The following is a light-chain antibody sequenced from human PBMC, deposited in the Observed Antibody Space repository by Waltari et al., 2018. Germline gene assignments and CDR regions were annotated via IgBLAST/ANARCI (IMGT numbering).Light chain of an antibody. V-gene: IGLV1-47*01. CDR2: KNK. CDR1: SSNIGSNY. Sequence: QSVLTQPPSASGTPGQKVTISCNGSSSNIGSNYVYWYQQFTGTAPKLLIFKNKQRPSGVPDRFSDSKSCTSASLAINGLRSEDEADYYCAAWDDSLSGLVLGGGTKVTVL. J-gene: IGLJ3*02. CDR3: AAWDDSLSGLV.